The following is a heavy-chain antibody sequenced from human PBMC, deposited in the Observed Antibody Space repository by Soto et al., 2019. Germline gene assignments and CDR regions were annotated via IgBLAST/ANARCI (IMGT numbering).Heavy chain of an antibody. D-gene: IGHD6-13*01. V-gene: IGHV3-23*01. J-gene: IGHJ4*02. CDR3: AKDAARTNRWYYFAY. CDR1: GFTFNSYA. Sequence: GGSLRLSCAASGFTFNSYAMSWVRQAPGKGLEWVSAVSGLGASSYYADSVRGRFTISRDNSENTLYLQMSSLRAEDAAIYYCAKDAARTNRWYYFAYRGQRTLVAVSS. CDR2: VSGLGASS.